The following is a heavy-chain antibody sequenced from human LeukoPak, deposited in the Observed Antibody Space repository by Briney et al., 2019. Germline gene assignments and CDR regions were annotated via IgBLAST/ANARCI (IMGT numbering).Heavy chain of an antibody. CDR3: AKLGSPRAY. J-gene: IGHJ4*02. CDR2: IYYFGST. V-gene: IGHV4-59*01. Sequence: PSETLSLTCTVSGGSIDTYYWSWIRQPPGQGPEWIGYIYYFGSTDYDPSLNSRVTISVDTSKNQFSLSLRSVTAADTAVYYCAKLGSPRAYWGQGILVRVSS. D-gene: IGHD7-27*01. CDR1: GGSIDTYY.